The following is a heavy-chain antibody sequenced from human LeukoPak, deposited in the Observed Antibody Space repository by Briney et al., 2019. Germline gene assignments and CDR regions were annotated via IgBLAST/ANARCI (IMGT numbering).Heavy chain of an antibody. CDR2: INHSGST. CDR1: GGSFSGYY. V-gene: IGHV4-34*01. CDR3: ARSTWYYPDY. Sequence: SETLSLTCAVYGGSFSGYYWSWIRQPPGKGLEWIGEINHSGSTNYNPSLKSRVTISVDTSKNQFSLKLSSVTAADTAVYYCARSTWYYPDYWGQGTLVTVSS. J-gene: IGHJ4*02. D-gene: IGHD3-10*01.